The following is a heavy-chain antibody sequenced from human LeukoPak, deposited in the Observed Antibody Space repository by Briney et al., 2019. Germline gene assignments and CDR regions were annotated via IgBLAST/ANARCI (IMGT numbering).Heavy chain of an antibody. CDR1: GGSFGDFY. V-gene: IGHV4-34*01. J-gene: IGHJ4*02. CDR2: INHSGYT. D-gene: IGHD2/OR15-2a*01. Sequence: PSETLSLTRAVSGGSFGDFYWSWIRQPPGKGLEWIGEINHSGYTNYYPSLKSRVTISVDTSKNQFSLRLSSVTAADTAVYYCARGRRELKYGPDYWGQGTVVTVSS. CDR3: ARGRRELKYGPDY.